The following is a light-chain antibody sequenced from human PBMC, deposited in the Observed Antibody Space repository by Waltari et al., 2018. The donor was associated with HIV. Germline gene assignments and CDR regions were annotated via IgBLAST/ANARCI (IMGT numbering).Light chain of an antibody. J-gene: IGLJ3*02. V-gene: IGLV1-51*02. CDR1: NSNIGITY. Sequence: QSVLTQPPSVSATPEQQVPILCSGRNSNIGITYLSWYQHLPGTAPELLIFQNSKRPSGIPDRFSGSKSGTSATLGIGGLQAWDEADYYCATWDSSLSAVVFGGGTKLSVL. CDR2: QNS. CDR3: ATWDSSLSAVV.